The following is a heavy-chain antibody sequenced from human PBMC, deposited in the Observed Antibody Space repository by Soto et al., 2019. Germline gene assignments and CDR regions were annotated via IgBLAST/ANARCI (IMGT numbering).Heavy chain of an antibody. CDR1: GGSISNHY. V-gene: IGHV4-59*11. D-gene: IGHD7-27*01. J-gene: IGHJ4*02. CDR2: IYYNANT. CDR3: TRANWYSEY. Sequence: QVQLQESGPGLVKPSETLSLTCTVSGGSISNHYWSWIRQPPGKGLEWIGYIYYNANTNYNPSLRSRVTMSVDTSKNQISLKLSSVTAADTAVYYCTRANWYSEYWGQGTLVTVSS.